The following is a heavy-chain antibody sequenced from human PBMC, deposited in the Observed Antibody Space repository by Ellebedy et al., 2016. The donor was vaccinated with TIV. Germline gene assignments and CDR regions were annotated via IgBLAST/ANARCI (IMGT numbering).Heavy chain of an antibody. CDR3: AREDIVVGCFDI. CDR1: GFTFSSYW. V-gene: IGHV3-7*01. D-gene: IGHD2-15*01. Sequence: GESLKISXAASGFTFSSYWMSWVRQAPGKGLEWVANIKQDGSEKYYVDSVKGRFTISRDNAKNSLYLQMNSLRAEDTAVYYCAREDIVVGCFDIWGQGTMVTVSS. CDR2: IKQDGSEK. J-gene: IGHJ3*02.